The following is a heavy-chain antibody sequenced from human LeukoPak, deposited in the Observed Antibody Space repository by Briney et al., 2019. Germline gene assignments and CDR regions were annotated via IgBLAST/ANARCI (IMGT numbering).Heavy chain of an antibody. J-gene: IGHJ4*02. CDR3: ARGREYDFWSGYWPFDY. D-gene: IGHD3-3*01. CDR1: GFTVSSNY. CDR2: IYCGGST. V-gene: IGHV3-53*01. Sequence: GGSLRLSCAASGFTVSSNYMSWVRQAPGKGLEWVSVIYCGGSTYYADSVKGRFTISRDNSKNTLYLQMNSLRAEDTAVYYCARGREYDFWSGYWPFDYWGQGTLVTVSS.